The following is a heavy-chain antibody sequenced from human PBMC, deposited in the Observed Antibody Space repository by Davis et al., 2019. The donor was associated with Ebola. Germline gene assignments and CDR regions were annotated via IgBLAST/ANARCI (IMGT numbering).Heavy chain of an antibody. D-gene: IGHD3-22*01. CDR1: GGSISSGGYY. CDR2: IYYSGST. J-gene: IGHJ4*02. V-gene: IGHV4-31*03. CDR3: ARATNYYDSSGYYYNPFDY. Sequence: PSETLSLTCTVSGGSISSGGYYWSWIRQHPGKGLEWIGYIYYSGSTYYNPSLKSRVTISADSSKNQFSLKLSSVTAADTAVYYCARATNYYDSSGYYYNPFDYWGQGTLVTVSS.